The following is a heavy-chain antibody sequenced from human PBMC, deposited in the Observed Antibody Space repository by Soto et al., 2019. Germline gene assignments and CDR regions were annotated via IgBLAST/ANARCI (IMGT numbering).Heavy chain of an antibody. V-gene: IGHV3-15*01. CDR1: GFTFSNAW. J-gene: IGHJ6*02. CDR2: IKSKTDGGTT. D-gene: IGHD1-7*01. CDR3: TTGGDTGTNRPYYYYGMDV. Sequence: NPGGSLRLSCAASGFTFSNAWMSWVRQAPGKGLEWVGRIKSKTDGGTTDYAAPVKGRFTISRDDSKNTLYLQMNSLKTEDTAVYYCTTGGDTGTNRPYYYYGMDVWGQGTTVTVSS.